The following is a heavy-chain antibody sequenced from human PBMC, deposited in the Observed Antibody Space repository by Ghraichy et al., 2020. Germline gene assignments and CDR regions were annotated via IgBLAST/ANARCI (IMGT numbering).Heavy chain of an antibody. Sequence: SETLSLTCSVSLVPIGTSSYFWGWIRQPPGKGSELIGSISYSGSTYYNPSLKSRVTISADTSKNQFSLRLNSVTAADTAVYYCARHATGGLTPFDIWGQGIMVTVSS. V-gene: IGHV4-39*01. D-gene: IGHD3-10*01. CDR3: ARHATGGLTPFDI. J-gene: IGHJ3*02. CDR2: ISYSGST. CDR1: LVPIGTSSYF.